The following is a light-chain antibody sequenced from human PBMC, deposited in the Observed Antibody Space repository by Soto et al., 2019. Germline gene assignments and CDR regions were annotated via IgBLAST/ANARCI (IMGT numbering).Light chain of an antibody. J-gene: IGKJ2*02. CDR1: QSVSSSY. Sequence: EIVLTQSPGTLSLSPGERDTLSCRASQSVSSSYLAWYQQKPGPAPRLLIYGAFSRATGIPDRFSGRRFGKDFTLTISRLEREDFAVDFCQQYGSSPRTFGQGPKLEIK. CDR2: GAF. V-gene: IGKV3-20*01. CDR3: QQYGSSPRT.